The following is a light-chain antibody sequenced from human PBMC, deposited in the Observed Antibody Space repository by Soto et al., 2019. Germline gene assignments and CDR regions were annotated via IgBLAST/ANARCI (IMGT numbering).Light chain of an antibody. Sequence: DIQMTQSPSTLSASVGDRVTITCRASQSISSWLAWYQQKPGKAPKLLIYDASSLESGVPSRFSGGGSGTEFTLTISSLQPDDFATYYCQQYNSYWTFGQGTRWIS. CDR1: QSISSW. CDR2: DAS. J-gene: IGKJ1*01. CDR3: QQYNSYWT. V-gene: IGKV1-5*01.